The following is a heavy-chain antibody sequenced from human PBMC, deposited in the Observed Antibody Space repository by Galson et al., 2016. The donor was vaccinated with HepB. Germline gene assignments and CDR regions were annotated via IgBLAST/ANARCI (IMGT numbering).Heavy chain of an antibody. CDR1: GGSISSSNW. Sequence: QVQLQESGPGLVKPSETLSLTCAVSGGSISSSNWWTWVRQPPGKGLEWIGEIYHSGTTHYNPSLESRVTISVDKSKNQFSLKLNSVTAADTAVYYCARNSGGSYLGWFDPWGQGTLVT. V-gene: IGHV4-4*02. D-gene: IGHD1-26*01. CDR2: IYHSGTT. CDR3: ARNSGGSYLGWFDP. J-gene: IGHJ5*02.